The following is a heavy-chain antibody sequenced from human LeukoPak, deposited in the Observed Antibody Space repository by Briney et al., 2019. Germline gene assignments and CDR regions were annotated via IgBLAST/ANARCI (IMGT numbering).Heavy chain of an antibody. J-gene: IGHJ3*01. D-gene: IGHD3-22*01. V-gene: IGHV4-39*01. CDR1: GGSISSTGYC. Sequence: SETLSLTCAVSGGSISSTGYCWAWIRQPPGKGLEWIGTIYYSGSTYHNTSLKSRITMSVDTSRNQFSLKLSSVDAADTALYYCAKAGVRYFDSSGLYAFDFWGQGTTVTVSS. CDR3: AKAGVRYFDSSGLYAFDF. CDR2: IYYSGST.